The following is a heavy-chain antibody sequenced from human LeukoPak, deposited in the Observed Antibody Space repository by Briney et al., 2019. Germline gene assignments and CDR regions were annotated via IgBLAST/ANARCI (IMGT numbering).Heavy chain of an antibody. D-gene: IGHD1-26*01. V-gene: IGHV3-30-3*01. CDR2: MSYGGANE. J-gene: IGHJ4*02. CDR3: TRDFRIVVTDY. CDR1: GFTFTNYA. Sequence: GSLRLSCAASGFTFTNYALHWVRQAPGKGLEWVAVMSYGGANEYYADSVKGRFTIPRDDSKNTLYLQMNSLRTEDTAIYYCTRDFRIVVTDYWGQGTLVTVSS.